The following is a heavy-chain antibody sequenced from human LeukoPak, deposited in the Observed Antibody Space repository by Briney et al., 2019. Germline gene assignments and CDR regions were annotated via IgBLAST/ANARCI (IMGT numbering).Heavy chain of an antibody. CDR2: INPNSGGT. CDR1: GYTFTAYY. V-gene: IGHV1-2*02. J-gene: IGHJ4*02. CDR3: ARGVGATSSDY. Sequence: ASVKVSCKASGYTFTAYYIHWVRQAPGQGLEWMEWINPNSGGTKFAQRFQGRVSMTSDTSSNTAYMEVRRLRSNDTGVYYCARGVGATSSDYWGQGTLVTASS. D-gene: IGHD1-26*01.